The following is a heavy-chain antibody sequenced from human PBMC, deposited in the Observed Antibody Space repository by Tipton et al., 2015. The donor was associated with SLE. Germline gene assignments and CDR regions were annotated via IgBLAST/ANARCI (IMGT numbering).Heavy chain of an antibody. CDR2: IYHSGST. CDR3: ASSNGDYFDY. CDR1: GYSISSGYY. D-gene: IGHD4-17*01. Sequence: TLSLTCAVSGYSISSGYYWGWIRQPPGKGLEWIGSIYHSGSTYYNPSLKSRVTISVDTSKKPFSLKLSSVTAADAAVYYCASSNGDYFDYWGQGTLVTVSS. J-gene: IGHJ4*02. V-gene: IGHV4-38-2*01.